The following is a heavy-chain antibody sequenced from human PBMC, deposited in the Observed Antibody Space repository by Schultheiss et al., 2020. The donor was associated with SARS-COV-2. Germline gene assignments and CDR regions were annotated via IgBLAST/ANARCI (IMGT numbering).Heavy chain of an antibody. CDR1: GFTFSSYG. Sequence: GGSLRLSCAASGFTFSSYGMHWVRQAPGKGLEWVAVIWYDGSNKYYADSVKGRFTISRDNSKNTLYLQMNSLRAEDTAVYYCARGPIYDFWSGYYSDYWGQGTLVTVSS. J-gene: IGHJ4*02. CDR2: IWYDGSNK. CDR3: ARGPIYDFWSGYYSDY. D-gene: IGHD3-3*01. V-gene: IGHV3-33*01.